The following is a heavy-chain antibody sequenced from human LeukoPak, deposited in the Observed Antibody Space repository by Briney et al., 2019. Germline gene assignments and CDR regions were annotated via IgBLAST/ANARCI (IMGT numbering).Heavy chain of an antibody. D-gene: IGHD5-18*01. V-gene: IGHV4-59*11. Sequence: ASETLSLTCTVSGGSISTQYWSWIRQPPGKGLEWIGYVLDSERTEDNPSLKSRATLSADTSKNQFSLRLTSVTAADSAVYYCATIKRGSIFGYFDFWGQGVLVTVSS. CDR2: VLDSERT. J-gene: IGHJ4*02. CDR1: GGSISTQY. CDR3: ATIKRGSIFGYFDF.